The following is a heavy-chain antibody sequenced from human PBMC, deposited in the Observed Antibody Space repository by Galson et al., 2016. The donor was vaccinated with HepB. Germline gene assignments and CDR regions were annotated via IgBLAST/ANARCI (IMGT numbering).Heavy chain of an antibody. J-gene: IGHJ5*02. V-gene: IGHV3-23*01. Sequence: SLRLSCAASGFTFSTPAMAWVRQAPGKGLEWVSSITASGGTSYYADSVRGRFTISRDNSENRLYLQMSSLRVEDTAVYHCAKAIRTSSAVSDLWGQGTLVTVST. D-gene: IGHD2-2*01. CDR1: GFTFSTPA. CDR2: ITASGGTS. CDR3: AKAIRTSSAVSDL.